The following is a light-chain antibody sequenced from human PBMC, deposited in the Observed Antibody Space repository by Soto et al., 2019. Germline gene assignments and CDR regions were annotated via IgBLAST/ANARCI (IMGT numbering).Light chain of an antibody. CDR1: QSVSSSY. J-gene: IGKJ1*01. V-gene: IGKV3-20*01. CDR2: GAS. CDR3: QQYGSSGT. Sequence: EIVLTQSPGTLSVSPWERATLSCRSSQSVSSSYLAWYQQKPGQAPRLLIYGASNRATGIPDRFSGSGSGTDFTLTISRLEPEDFAVYYCQQYGSSGTFGQGTKVDIK.